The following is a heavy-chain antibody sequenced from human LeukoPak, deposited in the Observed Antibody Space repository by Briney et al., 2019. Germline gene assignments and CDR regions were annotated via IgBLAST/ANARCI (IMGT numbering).Heavy chain of an antibody. Sequence: SETLSLTCTVSGGPISSYYWSWIRQPPGKGLEWIGYIYNSGITNYNPSLKSRVTVSVDTSKNQFSLRLTSVTAADTAVYYCARSVPSLDYLFDSWGHGTLVTVSS. CDR2: IYNSGIT. V-gene: IGHV4-59*08. D-gene: IGHD4-11*01. J-gene: IGHJ5*01. CDR3: ARSVPSLDYLFDS. CDR1: GGPISSYY.